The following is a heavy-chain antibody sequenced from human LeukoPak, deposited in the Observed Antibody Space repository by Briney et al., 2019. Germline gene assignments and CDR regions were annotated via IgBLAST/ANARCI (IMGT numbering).Heavy chain of an antibody. D-gene: IGHD3-9*01. V-gene: IGHV3-74*01. CDR1: GFTFRDYW. Sequence: PGGSLRLSCAASGFTFRDYWMHWVRQAPGKGLVWVSRIISDRTSATYADFVKGRFTMSRDNAKNTLYLEMNSLRADDTAVYYCARDARYNIDVWGQGTTVTVSS. J-gene: IGHJ6*02. CDR2: IISDRTSA. CDR3: ARDARYNIDV.